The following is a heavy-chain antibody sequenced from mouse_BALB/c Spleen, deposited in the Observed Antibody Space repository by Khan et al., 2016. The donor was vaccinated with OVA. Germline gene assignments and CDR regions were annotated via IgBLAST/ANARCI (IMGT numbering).Heavy chain of an antibody. V-gene: IGHV1-76*01. CDR2: IYPGTDNS. CDR3: DRGGALYHFVH. Sequence: QMQLEESGAELVRPGASVKLSCKTSGYIFTSYWIHWVKQRSGQGLEWIARIYPGTDNSYYNEKFKDKATLTADKSSSTAYMQLSSLKSEVSDVYFCDRGGALYHFVHWGQGTTLTVSS. CDR1: GYIFTSYW. J-gene: IGHJ2*01.